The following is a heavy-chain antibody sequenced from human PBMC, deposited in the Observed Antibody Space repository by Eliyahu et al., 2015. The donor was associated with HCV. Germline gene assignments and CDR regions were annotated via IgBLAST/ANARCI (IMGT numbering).Heavy chain of an antibody. J-gene: IGHJ3*02. V-gene: IGHV3-23*01. Sequence: EVQLLESGGGLVQPGGSLRLSCAASGFTFSSYAMSWVRQAPGKGLEWVSAISGSGGSTYYADSVKGRFTISRDNSKNTLYLQMNSLRAEDTAVYYCAKDSGGGYYYPLDAFDIWGQGTMVTVSS. CDR3: AKDSGGGYYYPLDAFDI. D-gene: IGHD3-22*01. CDR2: ISGSGGST. CDR1: GFTFSSYA.